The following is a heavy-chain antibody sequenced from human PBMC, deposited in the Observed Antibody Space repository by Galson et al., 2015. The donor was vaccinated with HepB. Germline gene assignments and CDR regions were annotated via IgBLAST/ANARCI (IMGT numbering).Heavy chain of an antibody. CDR3: TRVRKGGYLSDY. CDR1: GFTFNTYH. Sequence: SLRLSCAASGFTFNTYHMNWVRQAPGKGLEWVSYISSTSASIYYADSVRGRFTISRDNAENSLYLQMSSLRDEDTAVYYCTRVRKGGYLSDYWGQGTLSPSPQ. V-gene: IGHV3-48*02. CDR2: ISSTSASI. D-gene: IGHD3-22*01. J-gene: IGHJ4*02.